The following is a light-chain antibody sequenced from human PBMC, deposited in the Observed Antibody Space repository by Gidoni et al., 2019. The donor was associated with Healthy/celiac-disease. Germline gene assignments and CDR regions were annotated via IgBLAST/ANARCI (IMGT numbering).Light chain of an antibody. CDR1: QGISSS. J-gene: IGKJ4*01. CDR2: AAS. V-gene: IGKV1-9*01. CDR3: QQLNS. Sequence: DIQLTQSPSFLSASVGDSVTITCWASQGISSSLAWYQQKPGKAPKILIYAASTLQSGVPSRFGGSGSVTEFTLTISSLQAEDFSSYYCQQLNSFGGGTKVEIK.